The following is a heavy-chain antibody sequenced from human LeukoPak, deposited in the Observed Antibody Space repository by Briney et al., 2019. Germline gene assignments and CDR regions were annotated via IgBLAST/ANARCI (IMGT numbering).Heavy chain of an antibody. J-gene: IGHJ4*02. CDR1: GFIFSSYA. CDR2: ISGSGGST. CDR3: AKDSGYYDSSGYRSLFDY. Sequence: GGSLRLSCAASGFIFSSYAMSWVRQAPGKGLEWVSAISGSGGSTYYADSVKGRFTISRDNSKDTLYLQMNSLRAEDTAVYYCAKDSGYYDSSGYRSLFDYWGQGTLVTVSS. D-gene: IGHD3-22*01. V-gene: IGHV3-23*01.